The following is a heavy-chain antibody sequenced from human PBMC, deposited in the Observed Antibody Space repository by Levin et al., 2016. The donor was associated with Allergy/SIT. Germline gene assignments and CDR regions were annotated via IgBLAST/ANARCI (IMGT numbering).Heavy chain of an antibody. CDR2: IDHSGTA. J-gene: IGHJ4*02. CDR3: AREGAGAVPGPADY. V-gene: IGHV4-34*01. CDR1: GEAFSGFY. Sequence: SETLSLTCSVYGEAFSGFYWSWIRQSPGRGLEWIGEIDHSGTANYNPSLKSRLTMSVDTVKKRFSLNLNSVTAADTAVYYCAREGAGAVPGPADYWGQGTLVTVSS. D-gene: IGHD6-19*01.